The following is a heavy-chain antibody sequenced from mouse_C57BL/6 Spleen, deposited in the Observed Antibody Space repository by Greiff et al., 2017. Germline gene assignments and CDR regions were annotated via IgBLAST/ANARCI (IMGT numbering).Heavy chain of an antibody. J-gene: IGHJ3*01. Sequence: QVQLKQSGPGLVQPSQSLSITCTVSGFSLTSYGVHWVRQSPGKGLEWLGVIWRGGSTDYNDAFMSRLSITKDNSKSQVFFKMNSLQADDTAIYYCAKKLGSWFAYWGQGTLVTVSA. D-gene: IGHD4-1*01. CDR1: GFSLTSYG. V-gene: IGHV2-5*01. CDR2: IWRGGST. CDR3: AKKLGSWFAY.